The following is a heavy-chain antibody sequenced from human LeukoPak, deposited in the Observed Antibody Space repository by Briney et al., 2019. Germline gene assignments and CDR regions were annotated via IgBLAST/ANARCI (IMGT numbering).Heavy chain of an antibody. CDR2: ISGDGSMT. CDR3: ARYSSSSGGASHYFDY. D-gene: IGHD6-6*01. CDR1: GFSLRSYW. J-gene: IGHJ4*02. V-gene: IGHV3-74*01. Sequence: PGGSLRLSCAVSGFSLRSYWMHWVRHAPGKGLVWVSRISGDGSMTNYADSVKGRFTISRDNAKNTVYLQMNSLRAEDTAVYYCARYSSSSGGASHYFDYWGQGTLGTVSS.